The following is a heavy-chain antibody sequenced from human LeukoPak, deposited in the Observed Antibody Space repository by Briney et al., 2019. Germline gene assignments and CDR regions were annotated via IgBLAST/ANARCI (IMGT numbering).Heavy chain of an antibody. CDR1: GFTFSSYA. V-gene: IGHV3-48*02. Sequence: GGSLRLSCAASGFTFSSYAMNWVRQAPGKGLEWISYISSSSSTVYYKDSVKGRFTISRDNARNSLYLQMNSLRDEDTAVYYCARDRQQGIPYQPMEYWGQGALVTVSS. CDR2: ISSSSSTV. D-gene: IGHD7-27*01. J-gene: IGHJ4*02. CDR3: ARDRQQGIPYQPMEY.